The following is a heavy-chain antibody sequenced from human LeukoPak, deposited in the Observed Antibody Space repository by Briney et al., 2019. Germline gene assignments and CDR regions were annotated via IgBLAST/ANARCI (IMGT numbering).Heavy chain of an antibody. CDR1: GDSVSSNSAA. CDR3: ARDLYSSIAGAEYYMDV. V-gene: IGHV6-1*01. J-gene: IGHJ6*03. Sequence: SQTLSLTCAISGDSVSSNSAAWNWIRQSPSRGLEWLGRTYYRSKWYNDYAISVKSRITINPDTSKNQFSLQLNSVTPEDTAVYYCARDLYSSIAGAEYYMDVWGKGTTVTVSS. CDR2: TYYRSKWYN. D-gene: IGHD6-13*01.